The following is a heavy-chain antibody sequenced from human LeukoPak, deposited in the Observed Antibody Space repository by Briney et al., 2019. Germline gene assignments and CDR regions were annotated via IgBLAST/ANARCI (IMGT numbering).Heavy chain of an antibody. J-gene: IGHJ3*02. CDR1: GLTFSCCA. D-gene: IGHD4-23*01. V-gene: IGHV3-23*01. CDR2: TSGSGGST. Sequence: PGGSLRLSCAASGLTFSCCAMSWVRQPPGKGLEWVSATSGSGGSTYYADSVKGRFTISRDNSKNTQYLQMNSLRAEDTAVYYCAKRTPWTGPFDIWGQGTLVTVSS. CDR3: AKRTPWTGPFDI.